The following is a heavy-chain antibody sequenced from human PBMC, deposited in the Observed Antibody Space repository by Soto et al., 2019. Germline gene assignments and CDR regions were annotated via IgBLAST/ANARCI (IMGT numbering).Heavy chain of an antibody. V-gene: IGHV3-23*01. Sequence: GGSLRLSCAASGFTFSSYAMSWVRQAPGKGLEWVSAISGSGGSTYYADSVKGRFTISRDNSKNTLYLQMNSLRAEDTAVYYCAMTTVTTTVYYYGMDVWGQGTTVTVSS. CDR2: ISGSGGST. CDR3: AMTTVTTTVYYYGMDV. CDR1: GFTFSSYA. J-gene: IGHJ6*02. D-gene: IGHD4-4*01.